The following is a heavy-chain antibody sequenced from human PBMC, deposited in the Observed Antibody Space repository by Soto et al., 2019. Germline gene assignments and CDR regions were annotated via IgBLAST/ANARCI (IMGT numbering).Heavy chain of an antibody. Sequence: GASVKVSCKASGYTFTSYYMHWVRQAPGQGLEWMGIINPSGGSTSYAQKFQGRVTMTRDTSTSTVYMELSSLRSEDTAVYYCARDSPVGQYQLLLGSFDYWGQGTLVTVSS. CDR3: ARDSPVGQYQLLLGSFDY. J-gene: IGHJ4*02. CDR1: GYTFTSYY. V-gene: IGHV1-46*01. CDR2: INPSGGST. D-gene: IGHD2-2*01.